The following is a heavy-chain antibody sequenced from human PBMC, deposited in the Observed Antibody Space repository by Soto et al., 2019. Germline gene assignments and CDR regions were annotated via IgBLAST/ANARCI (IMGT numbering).Heavy chain of an antibody. D-gene: IGHD3-10*01. CDR3: ARVELGWLYGSGSYPYYYGMDV. Sequence: SETLSLTCVVSGGSFSTYYYNWIRQSPGKGLEWIGEINHSGNNNYSPSLKSRVTMSLDTSKNQFYLKLTSVTAADTAVYYCARVELGWLYGSGSYPYYYGMDVWGQGTTVTVSS. CDR1: GGSFSTYY. CDR2: INHSGNN. J-gene: IGHJ6*02. V-gene: IGHV4-34*10.